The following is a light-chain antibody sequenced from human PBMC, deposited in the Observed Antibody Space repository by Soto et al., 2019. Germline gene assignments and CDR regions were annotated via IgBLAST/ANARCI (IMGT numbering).Light chain of an antibody. CDR1: SSNIGARYD. V-gene: IGLV1-40*01. Sequence: QSVLTQPPSVSGAPGQRVTISCTGSSSNIGARYDVNWYQQLPGTAPKLLIYGNSNRPSGVPDRFSGSKSDTSASLAITGLQAEDEADYYCQSYDSRLSAIFGGGTKLTVL. CDR3: QSYDSRLSAI. J-gene: IGLJ2*01. CDR2: GNS.